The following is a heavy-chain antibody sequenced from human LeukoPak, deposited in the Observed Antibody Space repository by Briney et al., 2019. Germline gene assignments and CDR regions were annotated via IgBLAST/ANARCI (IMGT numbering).Heavy chain of an antibody. V-gene: IGHV3-30*02. D-gene: IGHD3-3*01. CDR2: IRYDGSNK. CDR1: GFTFSSYG. J-gene: IGHJ4*02. Sequence: GGSLRLSCAASGFTFSSYGMHWVRQAPGKGLEWVAFIRYDGSNKYYADSVKGRFTISRDNSKNTLYLQMNSLRTEDTAVYYCAKAQYDFWSGYYFDYWGQGTLVTVSS. CDR3: AKAQYDFWSGYYFDY.